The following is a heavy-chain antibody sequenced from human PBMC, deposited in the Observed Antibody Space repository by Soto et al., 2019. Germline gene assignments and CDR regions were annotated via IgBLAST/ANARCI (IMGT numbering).Heavy chain of an antibody. CDR1: GFTFSDYY. CDR3: AKPARVAPAA. CDR2: ISSSGSTI. Sequence: GVSLLVSCAASGFTFSDYYMSWIRQAPGKGLEWVSYISSSGSTIYYADSVKGRFTISRDNAKNSLYLQMNSLRAEDTAVYYCAKPARVAPAAWGQGTRVTVFS. D-gene: IGHD2-15*01. J-gene: IGHJ4*02. V-gene: IGHV3-11*01.